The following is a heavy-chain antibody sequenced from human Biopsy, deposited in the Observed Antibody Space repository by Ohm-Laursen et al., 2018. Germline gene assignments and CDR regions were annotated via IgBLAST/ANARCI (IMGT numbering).Heavy chain of an antibody. V-gene: IGHV4-59*01. J-gene: IGHJ3*02. D-gene: IGHD1-26*01. CDR1: GGSITGYE. Sequence: SETLSLTCSVSGGSITGYEWSWIRPAPGKGLEWIGYIHYSGGTKYNPSLASRVTFSVDMSKSQFSLKLYSVTAADTAVYYCARVEAGTYDALDIWGQGTLVAVSA. CDR2: IHYSGGT. CDR3: ARVEAGTYDALDI.